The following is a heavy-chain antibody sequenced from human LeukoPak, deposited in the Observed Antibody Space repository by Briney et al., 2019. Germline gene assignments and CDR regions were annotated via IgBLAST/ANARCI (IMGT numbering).Heavy chain of an antibody. CDR3: ATNPGYNNG. CDR2: IKPDGSET. CDR1: GFTFSSYW. D-gene: IGHD1-14*01. J-gene: IGHJ4*02. V-gene: IGHV3-7*05. Sequence: GGSLRLSCAASGFTFSSYWMSWVRQAPGKGLEWVASIKPDGSETYYVDSVKGRFTISRDNAENSLYLQMNSLRAEDTAVFYCATNPGYNNGWGQGTLVTVSS.